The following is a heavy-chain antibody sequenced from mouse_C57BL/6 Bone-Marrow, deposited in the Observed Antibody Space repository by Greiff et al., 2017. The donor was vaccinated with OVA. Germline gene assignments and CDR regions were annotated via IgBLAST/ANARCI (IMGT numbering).Heavy chain of an antibody. CDR2: IYPYTGVS. J-gene: IGHJ1*03. D-gene: IGHD2-12*01. Sequence: EVQGVESGPELVKPGASVKISCKASGYSFTGYYMHWVKQSHGNILDWIGYIYPYTGVSSYNQKLKGKATLTVDKSSSTAYMELRSLTSEDSAVYYCARCYDDWYFDVWGTGTTVTVSS. CDR3: ARCYDDWYFDV. V-gene: IGHV1-31*01. CDR1: GYSFTGYY.